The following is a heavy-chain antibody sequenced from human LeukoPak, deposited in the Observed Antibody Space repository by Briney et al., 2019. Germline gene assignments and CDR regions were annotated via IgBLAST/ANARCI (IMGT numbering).Heavy chain of an antibody. D-gene: IGHD3-22*01. CDR3: ARDRSYYYDSSGYLR. J-gene: IGHJ4*02. CDR2: ISSSSSYI. V-gene: IGHV3-21*01. CDR1: GFTFSSYS. Sequence: GGSLRLSCAASGFTFSSYSMNWVRQAPGKGLEWVSSISSSSSYIYYADSVKGRFTISRDNAKNTLYLQMNSLRAEDTAAYYCARDRSYYYDSSGYLRWGQGTLVTVSS.